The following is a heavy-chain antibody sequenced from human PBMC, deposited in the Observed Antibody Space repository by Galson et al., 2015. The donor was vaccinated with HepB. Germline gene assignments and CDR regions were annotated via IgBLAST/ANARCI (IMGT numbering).Heavy chain of an antibody. D-gene: IGHD3-10*01. J-gene: IGHJ3*02. CDR2: INSDGSST. CDR1: GFTFSTYW. Sequence: SLRLSCAASGFTFSTYWMHWVRQAPGKGLVWVSRINSDGSSTGNADSVKGRFTISRDNAKNTLFLQMNSLRAADTAVYYCARGGAYYGHGFDIWGQGTMVTVSS. V-gene: IGHV3-74*01. CDR3: ARGGAYYGHGFDI.